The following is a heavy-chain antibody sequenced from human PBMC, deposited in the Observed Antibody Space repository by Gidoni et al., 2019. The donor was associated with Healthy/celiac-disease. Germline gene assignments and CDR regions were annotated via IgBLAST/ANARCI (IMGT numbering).Heavy chain of an antibody. CDR1: GFPFTSYA. Sequence: EVQLLESGGGLVQPGGSLRLSCAASGFPFTSYAMSWVRQAPGKGLERVSTISGSGGSTYNSDSGKGRFTISRDNSKNTLYLQINSLRAEDTAVYYCAKRNMVRRTYLFDYGGQGTLVTVSS. J-gene: IGHJ4*02. CDR3: AKRNMVRRTYLFDY. V-gene: IGHV3-23*01. CDR2: ISGSGGST. D-gene: IGHD3-10*01.